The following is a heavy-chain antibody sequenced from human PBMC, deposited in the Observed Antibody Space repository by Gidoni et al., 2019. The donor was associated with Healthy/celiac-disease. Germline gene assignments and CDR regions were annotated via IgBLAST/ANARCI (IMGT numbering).Heavy chain of an antibody. V-gene: IGHV4-59*01. D-gene: IGHD3-16*01. CDR2: IYYSGST. CDR3: ARGGNAPGWFDP. CDR1: GGSISSYY. Sequence: QVQLQESGPGLVKPSENLSLTCTVSGGSISSYYWSWIRQPPGKGLEWIVYIYYSGSTNYNPSLKSRVTISVDTSKNQFSLKLSAVTAADTAVYYCARGGNAPGWFDPWGQGTLVTVSS. J-gene: IGHJ5*02.